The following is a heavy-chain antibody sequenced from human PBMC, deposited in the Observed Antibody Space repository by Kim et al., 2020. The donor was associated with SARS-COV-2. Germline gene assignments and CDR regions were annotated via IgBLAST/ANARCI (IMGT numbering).Heavy chain of an antibody. Sequence: CTPAVKSQVTISVDTLKHQFSLKLCSVTAADTAVYYCARGTHYSSGFDYWGQGTLVTVSS. J-gene: IGHJ4*02. V-gene: IGHV4-34*01. CDR3: ARGTHYSSGFDY. D-gene: IGHD6-25*01.